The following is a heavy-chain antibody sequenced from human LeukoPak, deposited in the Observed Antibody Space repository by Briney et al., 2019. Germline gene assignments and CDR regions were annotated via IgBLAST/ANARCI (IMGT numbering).Heavy chain of an antibody. CDR3: AAVVPAVMGYFDY. D-gene: IGHD2-2*01. CDR1: GGTFSSYA. V-gene: IGHV1-69*13. J-gene: IGHJ4*02. CDR2: IIPIFGTA. Sequence: SVKVSCKASGGTFSSYAISWVRQAPGQGLEWMGGIIPIFGTANYAQKFQGRVTITADESTSAAYMELSSLRSEDTAVYYCAAVVPAVMGYFDYWGQGTLVTVSS.